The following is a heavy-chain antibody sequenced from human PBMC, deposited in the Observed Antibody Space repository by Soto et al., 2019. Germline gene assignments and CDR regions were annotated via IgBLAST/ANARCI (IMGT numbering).Heavy chain of an antibody. Sequence: VAVISYDGSNKYYADSVKGRFTISRDNSKNTLYLQMNSLRAEDTAVYYCAKDALVYYYGSGRDYFDYWGQGTLVTVSS. V-gene: IGHV3-30*18. J-gene: IGHJ4*02. CDR3: AKDALVYYYGSGRDYFDY. CDR2: ISYDGSNK. D-gene: IGHD3-10*01.